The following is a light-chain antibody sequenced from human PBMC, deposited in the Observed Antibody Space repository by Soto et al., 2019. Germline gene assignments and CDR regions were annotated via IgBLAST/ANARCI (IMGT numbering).Light chain of an antibody. CDR1: QSISIW. Sequence: DTQMTQSPSTLSASVGDRVTITCRASQSISIWLAWYQQKPGKAPNLLTSKASSLESGVPSRFIGSGSGTEFTLTISSLQPDDFATYYCQQYNNYPWTFGQGTKV. J-gene: IGKJ1*01. V-gene: IGKV1-5*03. CDR3: QQYNNYPWT. CDR2: KAS.